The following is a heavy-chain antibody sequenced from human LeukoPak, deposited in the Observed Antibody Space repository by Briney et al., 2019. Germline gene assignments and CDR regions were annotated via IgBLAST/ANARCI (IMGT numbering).Heavy chain of an antibody. V-gene: IGHV3-21*01. J-gene: IGHJ5*02. CDR1: GFTFSNYD. CDR3: ARDVYYYDSSGFDP. CDR2: ISGSISYI. Sequence: GCSLRLSCAASGFTFSNYDMNWVRQASVKGLEWVSSISGSISYIYYADSVKGRFTISRDKAKYSLYLQMNSLRAEDTAVYYCARDVYYYDSSGFDPWGQGTLVTVSS. D-gene: IGHD3-22*01.